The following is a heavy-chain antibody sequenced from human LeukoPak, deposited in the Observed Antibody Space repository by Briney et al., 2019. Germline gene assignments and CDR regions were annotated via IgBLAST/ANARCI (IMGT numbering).Heavy chain of an antibody. Sequence: GGSLKLSCAASGFTFSGSAMHWVRQASGKGLEWVGRIRSKANSYATAYAASVKGRFTISRDDSKNTAYLQMNSLKTEDTAVYYCTSSDDYYDSSGYSWGQGTLVTVSS. V-gene: IGHV3-73*01. J-gene: IGHJ4*02. CDR3: TSSDDYYDSSGYS. CDR2: IRSKANSYAT. D-gene: IGHD3-22*01. CDR1: GFTFSGSA.